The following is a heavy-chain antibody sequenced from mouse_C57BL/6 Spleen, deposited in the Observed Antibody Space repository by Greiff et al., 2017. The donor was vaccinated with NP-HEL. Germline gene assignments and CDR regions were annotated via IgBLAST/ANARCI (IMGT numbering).Heavy chain of an antibody. V-gene: IGHV3-6*01. J-gene: IGHJ4*01. CDR1: GYSITSGYY. CDR3: AREGYYSNFFYAMDY. Sequence: ESGPGLVKPSQSLSLTCSVTGYSITSGYYWNWIRQFPGNKLEWMGYISYDGSNNYNPSLKNRISITRDTSKNQFFLKLNSVTTEDTATYYCAREGYYSNFFYAMDYWGQGTSVTVSS. CDR2: ISYDGSN. D-gene: IGHD2-5*01.